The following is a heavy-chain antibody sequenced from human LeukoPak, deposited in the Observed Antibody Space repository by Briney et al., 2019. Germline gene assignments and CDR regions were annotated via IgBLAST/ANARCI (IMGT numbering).Heavy chain of an antibody. J-gene: IGHJ4*02. Sequence: QTGGSLRLSCAASGFTLSSFEMNWVRQAPGKGLEWVSYISSSGRTIYYADSVKGRFTISRDNAKNSLYLQMNSLRAEDTAVYYCARDRGFEYFDYWGQGTLVTVSS. CDR1: GFTLSSFE. V-gene: IGHV3-48*03. CDR2: ISSSGRTI. CDR3: ARDRGFEYFDY.